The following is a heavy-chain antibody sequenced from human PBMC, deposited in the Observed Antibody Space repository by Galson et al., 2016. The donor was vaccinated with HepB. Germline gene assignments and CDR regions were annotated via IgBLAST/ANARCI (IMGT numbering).Heavy chain of an antibody. D-gene: IGHD4-23*01. V-gene: IGHV3-30*03. CDR1: GFSFSSYG. CDR2: VSSDETNK. CDR3: ASDHGGNPGSDY. J-gene: IGHJ4*02. Sequence: SLRLSCAASGFSFSSYGMHWVRQPPGKGLEWVALVSSDETNKFYADSVKGCFTISRDNSKNMLYLQMHSLRTEDTALYYCASDHGGNPGSDYWGQGTLVTVSS.